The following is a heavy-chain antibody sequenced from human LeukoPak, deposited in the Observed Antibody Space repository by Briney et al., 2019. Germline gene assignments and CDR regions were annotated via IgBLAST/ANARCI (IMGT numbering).Heavy chain of an antibody. V-gene: IGHV3-15*01. CDR1: GFTFSNAG. J-gene: IGHJ6*02. Sequence: GGSLRLSCAASGFTFSNAGMSWVRQAPGKGLEWVGRIKSKTDGGTTDYAAPVKGRFTISRDDSKNTLYLQMNSPKTEDTAVYYCTTVYDILTGYHPPSYYYYGMDVWGQGTTVTVSS. CDR3: TTVYDILTGYHPPSYYYYGMDV. D-gene: IGHD3-9*01. CDR2: IKSKTDGGTT.